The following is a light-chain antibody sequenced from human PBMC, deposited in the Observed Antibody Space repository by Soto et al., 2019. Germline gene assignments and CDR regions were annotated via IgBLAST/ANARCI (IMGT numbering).Light chain of an antibody. J-gene: IGKJ2*01. CDR1: QDSSTW. Sequence: DIPLTQSPSSVSASVGDTVTITCRASQDSSTWLAWYQQKAGNAPKLLVYAASTLQRGVPSRFSGSGSGTEFTLTINSLQREDFATYYCQQANSSPYTFGQGTILEIK. CDR3: QQANSSPYT. CDR2: AAS. V-gene: IGKV1D-12*01.